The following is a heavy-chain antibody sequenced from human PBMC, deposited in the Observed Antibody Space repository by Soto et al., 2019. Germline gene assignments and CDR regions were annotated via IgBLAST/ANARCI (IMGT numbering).Heavy chain of an antibody. CDR3: ARWVATIIDYYYYGMDV. J-gene: IGHJ6*02. V-gene: IGHV4-31*03. D-gene: IGHD5-12*01. CDR1: SGSISSGGYY. Sequence: SETLSLTCTVSSGSISSGGYYWSWIRQHPGKGLEWIGYIYYSGSTYYNPSLKSRVTISVDTSKNQFSLKLSSVTAADTAVYYCARWVATIIDYYYYGMDVWGQGTTVTVSS. CDR2: IYYSGST.